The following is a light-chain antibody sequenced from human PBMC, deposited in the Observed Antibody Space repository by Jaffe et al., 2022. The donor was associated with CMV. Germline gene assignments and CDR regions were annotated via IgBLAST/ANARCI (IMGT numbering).Light chain of an antibody. CDR2: LGS. CDR3: MQALQTPT. J-gene: IGKJ1*01. V-gene: IGKV2-28*01. Sequence: DIVMTQSPLSLPVTPGEPASISCRSSQSLLHNNGYNFLDWYLQRPGQSPQLLIYLGSNRASGVPDRFSGSGSGTDFTLKISRVEAEDVGIYYCMQALQTPTFGQGTKVEMK. CDR1: QSLLHNNGYNF.